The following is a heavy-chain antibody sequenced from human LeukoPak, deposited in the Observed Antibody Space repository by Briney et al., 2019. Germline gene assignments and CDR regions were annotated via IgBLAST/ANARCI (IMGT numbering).Heavy chain of an antibody. Sequence: GGSLRLSCAASGFTLSSYGMHWVRQAPGKGLEWVAVIWYDGSNKYYADSVKGRFTISRDNSKNTLCLQMNSLRAEDTAVYYCARETGGYFDYWGQGTLVTVSS. J-gene: IGHJ4*02. D-gene: IGHD1-1*01. CDR1: GFTLSSYG. CDR2: IWYDGSNK. CDR3: ARETGGYFDY. V-gene: IGHV3-33*01.